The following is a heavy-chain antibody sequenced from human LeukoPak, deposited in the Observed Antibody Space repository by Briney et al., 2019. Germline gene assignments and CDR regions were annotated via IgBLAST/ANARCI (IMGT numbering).Heavy chain of an antibody. CDR3: ARMKFYDSTGYSPGHYMDV. CDR1: GGPIYSYY. J-gene: IGHJ6*03. CDR2: LYPGVST. V-gene: IGHV4-4*07. Sequence: SETLPLTSTVSGGPIYSYYWSWIRQTAGKGLEWIGRLYPGVSTDYNPSLKSRVTMSVDTSRNQFALELNTVTAADTAVYYCARMKFYDSTGYSPGHYMDVWGKGTTVTVSS. D-gene: IGHD3-22*01.